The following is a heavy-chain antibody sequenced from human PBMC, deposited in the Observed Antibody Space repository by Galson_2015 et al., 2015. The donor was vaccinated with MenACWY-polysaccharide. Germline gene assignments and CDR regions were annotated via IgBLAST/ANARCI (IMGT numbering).Heavy chain of an antibody. D-gene: IGHD5-24*01. V-gene: IGHV3-69-1*01. J-gene: IGHJ4*02. CDR3: ARSRGDGYKFGFDY. CDR2: IGGSGNT. CDR1: RFTFTNYA. Sequence: ALRLSCAASRFTFTNYAMNGVRQAPGKGLEWVSSIGGSGNTYNADSVKGRVTIPRDDAKNSLYLQMNSLRDEDTAVYYCARSRGDGYKFGFDYWGQGTLVTVSS.